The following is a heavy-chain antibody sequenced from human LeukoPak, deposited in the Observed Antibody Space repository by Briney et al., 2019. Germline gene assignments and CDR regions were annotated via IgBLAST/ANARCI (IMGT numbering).Heavy chain of an antibody. CDR1: GGTFSSYA. J-gene: IGHJ6*02. CDR2: IIPILGIA. CDR3: ARDPNCGGDCYSFLTPKYYYYGMDV. Sequence: SVKVSCKASGGTFSSYAISWVRQAPGQGLEWMGRIIPILGIANYAQKFQGRDTITADKSTSTAYMELSSLRSEDTAVYYCARDPNCGGDCYSFLTPKYYYYGMDVWGQGTTVTVSS. D-gene: IGHD2-21*02. V-gene: IGHV1-69*04.